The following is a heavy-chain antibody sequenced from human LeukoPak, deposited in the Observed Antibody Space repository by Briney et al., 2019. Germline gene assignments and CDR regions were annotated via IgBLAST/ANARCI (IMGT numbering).Heavy chain of an antibody. CDR1: GFIVNSNY. CDR3: ARGSASASWLIQH. V-gene: IGHV4-34*01. CDR2: IVLHGNT. Sequence: GSLRLSCAASGFIVNSNYMNWIRQPPGRGLEWVGEIVLHGNTHYNPSLKSRVTISLDTSKNQFSLKLSSVTAADTAVYYCARGSASASWLIQHWGQGTLVTVSS. J-gene: IGHJ1*01. D-gene: IGHD6-13*01.